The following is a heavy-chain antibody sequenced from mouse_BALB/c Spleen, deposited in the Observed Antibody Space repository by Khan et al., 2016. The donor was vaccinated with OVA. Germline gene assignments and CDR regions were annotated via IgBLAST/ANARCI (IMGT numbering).Heavy chain of an antibody. J-gene: IGHJ4*01. CDR1: GFSLSSNG. CDR2: IWGDGST. D-gene: IGHD1-1*01. CDR3: AKFTPDYYSMDY. Sequence: VQLLETGPGLVAPSQSLSITCTVSGFSLSSNGVSWVRQPPGKGLEWLGVIWGDGSTNYHSTLKSRLIISKDNSKSQVFLKLNSLQTDDTATYYCAKFTPDYYSMDYWGQGTSGTVSS. V-gene: IGHV2-3*01.